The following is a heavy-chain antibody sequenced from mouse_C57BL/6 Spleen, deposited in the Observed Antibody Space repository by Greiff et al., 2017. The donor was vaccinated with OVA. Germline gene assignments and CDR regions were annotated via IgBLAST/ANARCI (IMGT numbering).Heavy chain of an antibody. CDR1: GYTFTSYW. CDR3: ARGEVTTVVERYFDV. J-gene: IGHJ1*03. CDR2: IDPSDSYT. V-gene: IGHV1-50*01. D-gene: IGHD1-1*01. Sequence: QVQLKQSGAELVKPGASVKLSCKASGYTFTSYWMQWVKQRPGQGLEWIGEIDPSDSYTNYNQKFKGKATLTVDTSSSTAYMQLSSLTSEDSAVYYCARGEVTTVVERYFDVWGTGTTVTVSS.